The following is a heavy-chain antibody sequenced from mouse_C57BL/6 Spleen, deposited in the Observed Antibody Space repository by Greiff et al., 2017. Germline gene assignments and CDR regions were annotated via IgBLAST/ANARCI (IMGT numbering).Heavy chain of an antibody. Sequence: VQLQQSGAELVKPGASVKISCKASGYAFSSYWMNWVKQRPGKGLEWIGQIYPGDGDTNYNGKFKGKATLTADKSSSTAYMQLSSLTSEDSAVYCCASGITTVVAPDYWGQGTTLTVSS. D-gene: IGHD1-1*01. CDR1: GYAFSSYW. J-gene: IGHJ2*01. CDR2: IYPGDGDT. CDR3: ASGITTVVAPDY. V-gene: IGHV1-80*01.